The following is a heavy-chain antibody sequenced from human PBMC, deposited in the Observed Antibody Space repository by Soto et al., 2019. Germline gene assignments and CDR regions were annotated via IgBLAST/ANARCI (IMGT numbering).Heavy chain of an antibody. D-gene: IGHD4-17*01. CDR3: AHPRVYGGFDANDI. Sequence: GGSLRLSCIASGFTFSTYAMSWVRQAPGKGLEWVSALTPSGGETYYADSVKGRFTISTDNSMNALYLHMNHPSIEDTAVYYCAHPRVYGGFDANDIWGQGTIVTVAS. CDR1: GFTFSTYA. J-gene: IGHJ3*02. V-gene: IGHV3-23*01. CDR2: LTPSGGET.